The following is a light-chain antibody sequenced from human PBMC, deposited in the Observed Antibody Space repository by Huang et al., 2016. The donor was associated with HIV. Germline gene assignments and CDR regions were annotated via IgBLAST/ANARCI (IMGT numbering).Light chain of an antibody. CDR3: QHYSSWPPMYT. CDR2: STS. J-gene: IGKJ2*01. CDR1: QSIYNK. V-gene: IGKV3-15*01. Sequence: EVVMTQSPGTLSVSPRERATLSCKTIQSIYNKLAWYQQKPGQAPRLLIYSTSTMATGVPARFSGGGSGTDFTLTISSLQSEDFGIYYCQHYSSWPPMYTFGQGTKLEI.